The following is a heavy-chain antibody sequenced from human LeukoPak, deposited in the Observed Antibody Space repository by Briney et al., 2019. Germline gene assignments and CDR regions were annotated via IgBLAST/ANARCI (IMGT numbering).Heavy chain of an antibody. CDR3: ARGVEGYCSSTRCYYYYGMDV. CDR1: GGSISSYY. D-gene: IGHD2-2*01. J-gene: IGHJ6*02. CDR2: IYTSGST. Sequence: PSETLSLTCTVSGGSISSYYWSWIRQPAGKGLEWIGRIYTSGSTNYNPSLKSRVTMSVDTSKNQFSLKLSSVTAADTAVYYCARGVEGYCSSTRCYYYYGMDVWGQGTTVTVAS. V-gene: IGHV4-4*07.